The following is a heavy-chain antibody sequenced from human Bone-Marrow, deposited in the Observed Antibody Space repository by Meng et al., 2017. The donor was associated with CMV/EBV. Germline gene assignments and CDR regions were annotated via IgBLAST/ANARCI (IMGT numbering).Heavy chain of an antibody. CDR2: INPSGGST. D-gene: IGHD4-17*01. V-gene: IGHV1-46*01. CDR3: ARFPHFYTVTMVDAFDI. J-gene: IGHJ3*02. CDR1: GYTFTSYY. Sequence: ASVKVSCKASGYTFTSYYMHWARQAPGQGLEWMGIINPSGGSTSYAQKFQGRVTMTRDTSTSTVYMELSSLRSDDTAVYYCARFPHFYTVTMVDAFDIWGQGTMVTVSS.